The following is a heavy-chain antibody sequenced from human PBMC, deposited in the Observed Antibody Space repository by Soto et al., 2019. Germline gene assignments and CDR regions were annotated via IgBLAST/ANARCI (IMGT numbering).Heavy chain of an antibody. V-gene: IGHV4-61*01. CDR3: ARQYVVVVAAPTVVWFDP. Sequence: TVSGGSVSSGSYYWSWIRQPPGKGLEWIGYIYYSGSTNYNPSLKSRVTISVDTSKNQFSLKLSSVTAADTAVYYCARQYVVVVAAPTVVWFDPWGQGTLVTVSS. D-gene: IGHD2-15*01. CDR2: IYYSGST. J-gene: IGHJ5*02. CDR1: GGSVSSGSYY.